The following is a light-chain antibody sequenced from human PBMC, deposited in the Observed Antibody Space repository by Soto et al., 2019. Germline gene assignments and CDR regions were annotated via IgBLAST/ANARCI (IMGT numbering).Light chain of an antibody. V-gene: IGKV3D-20*02. CDR1: QTVRNNY. CDR2: DAS. Sequence: EFVLTQSPGTLSLSPGERATLSCRASQTVRNNYLAWYQQKPGQAPRLLIYDASSRATGIPDRFSGGGSGTEFTLTINRVEPEDFETYFCQQSYSTPWTFGQGTKVDIK. CDR3: QQSYSTPWT. J-gene: IGKJ1*01.